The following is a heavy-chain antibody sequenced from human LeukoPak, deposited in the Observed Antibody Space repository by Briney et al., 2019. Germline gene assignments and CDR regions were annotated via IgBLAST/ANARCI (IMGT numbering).Heavy chain of an antibody. CDR1: GFTFSSYA. D-gene: IGHD2-2*01. V-gene: IGHV3-21*01. CDR2: VSSSSDYI. CDR3: ATYCSSTTCLRNFDY. J-gene: IGHJ4*02. Sequence: GGSLRLSCAASGFTFSSYAMSWVRQAPGKGLEWVSCVSSSSDYIDYADSVKGRFTISRDNAKNSLYLQMNSLRAEDTAVYYCATYCSSTTCLRNFDYWGQGTLVTVSS.